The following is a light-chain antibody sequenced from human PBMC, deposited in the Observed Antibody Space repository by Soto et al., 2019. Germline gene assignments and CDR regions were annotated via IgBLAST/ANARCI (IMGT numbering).Light chain of an antibody. Sequence: QSALAQPASVSGSPGQSITISCTGTSSDVGGYNYVSWYQQHPAKAPKLVIYEVSNRPSGVSNRFSGSKSGNTASLTISGRQADDEDDYFCSSYRSSSTLGVFGGGTKVTVL. CDR3: SSYRSSSTLGV. CDR2: EVS. V-gene: IGLV2-14*01. J-gene: IGLJ3*02. CDR1: SSDVGGYNY.